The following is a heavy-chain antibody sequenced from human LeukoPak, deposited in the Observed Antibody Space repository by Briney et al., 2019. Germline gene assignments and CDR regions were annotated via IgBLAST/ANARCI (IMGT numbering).Heavy chain of an antibody. CDR2: IWYDGSNK. J-gene: IGHJ4*02. V-gene: IGHV3-33*06. CDR1: GFTFSSYG. CDR3: AKRFYYGSGSLDS. Sequence: PGGSLRLSCAASGFTFSSYGMHWVRQAPGKGLEWVAVIWYDGSNKYYADSVKGRFTISRDNSKNTLYLQMNSLRAEDTAVYYCAKRFYYGSGSLDSWGQGTLVTVSS. D-gene: IGHD3-10*01.